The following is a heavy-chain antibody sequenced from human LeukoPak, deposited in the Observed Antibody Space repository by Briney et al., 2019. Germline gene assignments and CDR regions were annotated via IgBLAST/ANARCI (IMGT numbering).Heavy chain of an antibody. CDR1: GFTFSSYS. Sequence: GGSLRLSCAASGFTFSSYSMNWVRQAPGKGLEWVSSISSSSSYIYYADSVKGRFTISRDNAKNSLYLQMNSLRAEDTAVYYCTRGRYYGSGTQGYFYMDVWGKGTTVTISS. J-gene: IGHJ6*03. V-gene: IGHV3-21*01. CDR3: TRGRYYGSGTQGYFYMDV. CDR2: ISSSSSYI. D-gene: IGHD3-10*01.